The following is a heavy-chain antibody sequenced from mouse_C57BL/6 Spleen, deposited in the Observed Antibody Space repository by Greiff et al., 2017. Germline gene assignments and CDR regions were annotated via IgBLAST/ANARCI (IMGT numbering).Heavy chain of an antibody. CDR3: ARGDEVVWYVDV. V-gene: IGHV1-64*01. Sequence: QVQLQQPGAELVKPGASVKLSCKASGYTFTSYWMHWVKQRPGQGLEWIGMIHPNSGSTNYNEKFKSKATLTVDKSSSTAYRQLSSLTSEDSAVYYWARGDEVVWYVDVWGTGTTGTVSS. CDR1: GYTFTSYW. J-gene: IGHJ1*03. D-gene: IGHD3-3*01. CDR2: IHPNSGST.